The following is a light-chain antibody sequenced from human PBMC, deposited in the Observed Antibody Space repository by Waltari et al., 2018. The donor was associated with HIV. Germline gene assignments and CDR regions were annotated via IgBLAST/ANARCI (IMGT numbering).Light chain of an antibody. J-gene: IGLJ1*01. CDR1: SYDIGGYHY. CDR3: YSYTSTTSLSV. CDR2: AVS. V-gene: IGLV2-14*01. Sequence: QSALTQPASVSGSPGQSITISCSGSSYDIGGYHYVSWYQQHPGSTPKLILDAVSSRRSGVYVRCSGSKSGDTPSLTISALQAEDEADYFCYSYTSTTSLSVFGTGTKVTVL.